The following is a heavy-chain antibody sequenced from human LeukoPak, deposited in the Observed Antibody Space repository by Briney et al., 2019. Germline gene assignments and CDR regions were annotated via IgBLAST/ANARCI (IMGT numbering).Heavy chain of an antibody. J-gene: IGHJ6*02. CDR1: GYSFTSYW. D-gene: IGHD6-19*01. CDR3: ARSSGWYRSDGMDV. Sequence: GESLKISCKGSGYSFTSYWISRVRQMPGKGLESMGIIYPGDSDTRYSPSFQGPVTTSAHKSTSTAYLQWSSLTHSDTAMYYCARSSGWYRSDGMDVWGQGTTVTVSS. V-gene: IGHV5-51*01. CDR2: IYPGDSDT.